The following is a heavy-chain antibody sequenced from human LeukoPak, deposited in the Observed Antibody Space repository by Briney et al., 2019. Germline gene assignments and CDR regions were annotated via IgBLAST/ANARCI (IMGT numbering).Heavy chain of an antibody. J-gene: IGHJ4*02. Sequence: GGSLRLSCAASGFTFSSYGMHWVRQAPGKGLEWVAVISYDGSNKYYADSVKGRFTISRDNSKNTLYLQMNSLRAEDTAVYYCAKDPSITMLRGVTADWGQGTLVTVSS. CDR2: ISYDGSNK. CDR1: GFTFSSYG. D-gene: IGHD3-10*01. V-gene: IGHV3-30*18. CDR3: AKDPSITMLRGVTAD.